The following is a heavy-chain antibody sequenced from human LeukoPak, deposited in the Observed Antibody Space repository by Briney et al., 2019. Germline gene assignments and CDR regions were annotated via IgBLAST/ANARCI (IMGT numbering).Heavy chain of an antibody. Sequence: ASQTLSLTCAVYGGSFSGYYWSWIRQPPGKGLEWIGEINHSGSTNYNPSLKSRVTISVDTSKNQFSLKLSSVTAADTAVYYCARGGYGGNSTLRYFDYWGQGTLVTVSS. D-gene: IGHD4-23*01. V-gene: IGHV4-34*01. CDR2: INHSGST. CDR3: ARGGYGGNSTLRYFDY. CDR1: GGSFSGYY. J-gene: IGHJ4*02.